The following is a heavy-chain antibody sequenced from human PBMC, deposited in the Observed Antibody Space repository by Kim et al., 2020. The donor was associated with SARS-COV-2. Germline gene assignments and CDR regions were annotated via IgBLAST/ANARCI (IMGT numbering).Heavy chain of an antibody. V-gene: IGHV3-30*18. CDR3: AKGEEQQLVSGDDAFDI. CDR2: ISYDGSNK. J-gene: IGHJ3*02. D-gene: IGHD6-13*01. Sequence: GGSLRLSCAASGFTFSSYGMHWVRQAPGKGLEWVAVISYDGSNKYYADSVKGRFTISRDNSKNTLYLQMNSLRAEDTAVYYCAKGEEQQLVSGDDAFDIWGQGTMVTVSS. CDR1: GFTFSSYG.